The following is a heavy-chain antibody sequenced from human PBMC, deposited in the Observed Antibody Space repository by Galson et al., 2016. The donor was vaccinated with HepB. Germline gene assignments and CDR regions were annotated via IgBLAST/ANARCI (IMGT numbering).Heavy chain of an antibody. J-gene: IGHJ4*02. V-gene: IGHV1-69*10. Sequence: SVKVSCKASGVTLRNFGVTWVRQAPGQGFEWMGQIIVFPKIVNYAQKFQGRITMTADTSSSTVYLELTSLIFEDTAVYYYATDVSYCRSTSCSDDFWGQGTLVTVSS. CDR1: GVTLRNFG. D-gene: IGHD2-2*01. CDR2: IIVFPKIV. CDR3: ATDVSYCRSTSCSDDF.